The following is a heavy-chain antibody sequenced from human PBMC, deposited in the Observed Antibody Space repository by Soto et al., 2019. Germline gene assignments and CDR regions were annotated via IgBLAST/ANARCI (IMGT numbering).Heavy chain of an antibody. J-gene: IGHJ3*02. Sequence: QVQLVESGGGVVQPGRSLRLSCAASGFTFSSYGMHWVRQAPGKGLEWVAVIWYDGSNKYYADSVKGRFTISRDNSKNTLYLQMNSLRAEDTAVYYCARDQGPSIAAAVYAFDIWGQGTMVTVSS. CDR3: ARDQGPSIAAAVYAFDI. CDR2: IWYDGSNK. CDR1: GFTFSSYG. D-gene: IGHD6-13*01. V-gene: IGHV3-33*01.